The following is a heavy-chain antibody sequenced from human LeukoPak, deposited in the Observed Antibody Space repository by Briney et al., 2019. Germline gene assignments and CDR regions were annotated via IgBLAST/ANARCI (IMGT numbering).Heavy chain of an antibody. CDR1: GFTFSSYS. CDR3: ASHLYCSSTSCPDY. J-gene: IGHJ4*02. CDR2: ISSSSSYI. V-gene: IGHV3-21*01. D-gene: IGHD2-2*01. Sequence: PGGSLRLSCAASGFTFSSYSMNWVRQAPGKGLEWVSSISSSSSYIYYADSVKGRFTISRDNAKNSLYLQMNSLRAEDTAVCYCASHLYCSSTSCPDYWGQGALVTVSS.